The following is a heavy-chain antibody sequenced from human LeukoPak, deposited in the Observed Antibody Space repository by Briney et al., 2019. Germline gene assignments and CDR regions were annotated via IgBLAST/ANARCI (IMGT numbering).Heavy chain of an antibody. V-gene: IGHV1-18*01. J-gene: IGHJ4*02. Sequence: ASVKVSCKASGYTFTSYGISWVRQAPGQGHEWMGWISAYNGNTNYAQKLQGRVTMTTDTSTSTAYMELRSLRSDDTAVYYCARLQSSGWYSPSFDYWGQGTLVTVSS. CDR2: ISAYNGNT. CDR3: ARLQSSGWYSPSFDY. D-gene: IGHD6-19*01. CDR1: GYTFTSYG.